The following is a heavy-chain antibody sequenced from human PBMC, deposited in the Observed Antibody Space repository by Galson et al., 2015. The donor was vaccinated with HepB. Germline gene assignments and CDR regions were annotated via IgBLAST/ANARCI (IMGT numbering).Heavy chain of an antibody. D-gene: IGHD6-6*01. V-gene: IGHV1-18*04. J-gene: IGHJ6*02. CDR2: ISAYNGNT. CDR3: ARDRVAARPARTYYYGMDV. CDR1: GYTFTSYG. Sequence: SVKVSCKASGYTFTSYGISWVRQAPRQGLEWMGWISAYNGNTNYTQKLQGRVTMTTDTSTSTAYIELRSLRSDDTAVYYCARDRVAARPARTYYYGMDVWGQGTTVTVSS.